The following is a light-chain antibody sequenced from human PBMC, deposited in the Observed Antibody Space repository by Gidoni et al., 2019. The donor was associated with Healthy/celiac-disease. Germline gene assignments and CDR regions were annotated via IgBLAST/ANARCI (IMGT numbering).Light chain of an antibody. Sequence: LQMTQAPSSLSASVGDRVTITCQASQDISNYLKWYQQKPGKAPKLLIYDASNLETGVPSRCSGSGSGTDFTFTISSLQPEDIATYYCQQYDNLPRFTFGPGTKVDIK. CDR2: DAS. J-gene: IGKJ3*01. CDR3: QQYDNLPRFT. V-gene: IGKV1-33*01. CDR1: QDISNY.